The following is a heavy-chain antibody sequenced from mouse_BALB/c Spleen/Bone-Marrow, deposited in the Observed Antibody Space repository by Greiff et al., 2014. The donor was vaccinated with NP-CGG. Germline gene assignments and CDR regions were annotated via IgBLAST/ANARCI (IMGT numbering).Heavy chain of an antibody. CDR3: ARDNLDY. CDR2: ISYDGSN. CDR1: GYYITSGYY. V-gene: IGHV3-6*02. Sequence: EVKLMESGPGLVKPSQSLSLTCSVTGYYITSGYYWNWIRQFPGNKLEWMGYISYDGSNNYNPSLKNRISITRDTSKNQFFLKLNSVTTEDTATYYCARDNLDYWGQGTTLTVSS. J-gene: IGHJ2*01.